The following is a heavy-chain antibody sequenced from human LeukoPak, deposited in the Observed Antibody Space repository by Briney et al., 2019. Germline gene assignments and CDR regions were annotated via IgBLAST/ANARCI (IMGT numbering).Heavy chain of an antibody. CDR3: ATNHPGDYDFWSGPKNYYYYYMDV. D-gene: IGHD3-3*01. CDR2: IYTSGST. Sequence: PSETLSLTCTVSGGSISSGSYYWSWIRQPAGKGLEWIGRIYTSGSTNYNPSLKSRVTISVDTSKNQFSLKLSSVTAADTAVYYCATNHPGDYDFWSGPKNYYYYYMDVWGKGTTVTVSS. CDR1: GGSISSGSYY. J-gene: IGHJ6*03. V-gene: IGHV4-61*02.